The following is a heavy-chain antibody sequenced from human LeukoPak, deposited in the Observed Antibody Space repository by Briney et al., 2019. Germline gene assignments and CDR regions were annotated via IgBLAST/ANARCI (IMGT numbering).Heavy chain of an antibody. CDR3: ARSPDYYDSSGYLQIDY. Sequence: SETLSLTCTVSGGSISSSSYYWGWIRQPPGKGLEWIGSIYYSGSAYYNPSLKSRVTISVDTSKNQFSLKLSSVTAADTAVYYCARSPDYYDSSGYLQIDYWGQGTLVTVSS. V-gene: IGHV4-39*07. CDR1: GGSISSSSYY. CDR2: IYYSGSA. J-gene: IGHJ4*02. D-gene: IGHD3-22*01.